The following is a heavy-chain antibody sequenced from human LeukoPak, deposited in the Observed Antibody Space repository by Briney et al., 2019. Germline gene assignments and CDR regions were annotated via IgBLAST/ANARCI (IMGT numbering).Heavy chain of an antibody. D-gene: IGHD3-22*01. J-gene: IGHJ1*01. CDR1: GGSFSGYY. Sequence: PSETLSLTCAVYGGSFSGYYWSSIRQPPGKGLEWIGEINHSGSTNYNPSLKSRVAISVDTSKNQFSLKLSSVTAADTAVYYCARSPRYYYDSSGYYSNFQHWGQGTLVTVSS. CDR3: ARSPRYYYDSSGYYSNFQH. CDR2: INHSGST. V-gene: IGHV4-34*01.